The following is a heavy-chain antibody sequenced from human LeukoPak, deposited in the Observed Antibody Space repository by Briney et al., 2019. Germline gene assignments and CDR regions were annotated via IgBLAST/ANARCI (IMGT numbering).Heavy chain of an antibody. J-gene: IGHJ4*02. CDR3: AREGSSGWTFDY. D-gene: IGHD6-19*01. Sequence: ASVRVSCKASGYTFTSYYMHWVRQAPGQGLEWMGIINPSGGSTSYAQKFQGRVTMTRDTSTSTVYMELSSLRSEDTAVYYCAREGSSGWTFDYWGQGTLVTVSS. CDR1: GYTFTSYY. V-gene: IGHV1-46*01. CDR2: INPSGGST.